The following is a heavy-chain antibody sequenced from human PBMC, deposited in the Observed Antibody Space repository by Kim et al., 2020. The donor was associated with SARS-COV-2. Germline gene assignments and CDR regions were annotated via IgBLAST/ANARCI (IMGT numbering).Heavy chain of an antibody. Sequence: QGRVTMTRDTSTSTVYMELSSLRSEDTAVYYCAREATIFGVVTSLPSMDVWGQGTTVTVSS. CDR3: AREATIFGVVTSLPSMDV. J-gene: IGHJ6*02. D-gene: IGHD3-3*01. V-gene: IGHV1-46*01.